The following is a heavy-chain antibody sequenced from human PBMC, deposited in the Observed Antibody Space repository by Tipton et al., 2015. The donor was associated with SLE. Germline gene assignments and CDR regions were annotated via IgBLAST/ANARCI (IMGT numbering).Heavy chain of an antibody. D-gene: IGHD5/OR15-5a*01. Sequence: TLSLTCTVSGDSISSGSNNWSWIRQPAGKRLEWIGRIFFGGITNYNPSLKSRVTISVDTSRNQVSLKLSSVNTADTAVYYCARGGLRRSWFDPWGQGTLVTVSS. CDR3: ARGGLRRSWFDP. CDR2: IFFGGIT. CDR1: GDSISSGSNN. V-gene: IGHV4-61*02. J-gene: IGHJ5*02.